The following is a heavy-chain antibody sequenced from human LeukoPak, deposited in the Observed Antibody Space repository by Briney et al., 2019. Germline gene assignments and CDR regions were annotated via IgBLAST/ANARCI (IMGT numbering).Heavy chain of an antibody. CDR3: ARGLSSTRRESDY. CDR1: GGSISSGSYY. CDR2: IYTSGST. D-gene: IGHD2-2*01. J-gene: IGHJ4*02. V-gene: IGHV4-61*02. Sequence: PSETLSLTCTVSGGSISSGSYYWSWIRQPAGKGLEWIGRIYTSGSTNYNPSLKSRVTISIHTSKNQFSLRLSSVAAADTAVYFCARGLSSTRRESDYWGQGTLVTVSS.